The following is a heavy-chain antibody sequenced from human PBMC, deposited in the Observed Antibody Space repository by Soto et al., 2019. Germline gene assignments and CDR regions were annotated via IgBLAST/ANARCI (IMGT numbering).Heavy chain of an antibody. CDR1: GFTFSRYA. V-gene: IGHV3-23*01. CDR3: TKDARIAVRPDFYYGMDV. CDR2: TGGSGSSST. D-gene: IGHD6-6*01. Sequence: EVQLLESGGGLVQPGGSLTLSCAASGFTFSRYAMSWVRQAPGKGLEWVSATGGSGSSSTYYADSVKGRFTIPRDNSKSTLYLEMNSLRDEDTAVYYCTKDARIAVRPDFYYGMDVWGQGTTVTVSS. J-gene: IGHJ6*02.